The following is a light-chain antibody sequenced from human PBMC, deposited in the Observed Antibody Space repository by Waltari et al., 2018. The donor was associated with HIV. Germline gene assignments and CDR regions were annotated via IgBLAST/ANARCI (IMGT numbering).Light chain of an antibody. V-gene: IGLV1-40*01. CDR1: SSTIGAASD. CDR2: INI. J-gene: IGLJ3*02. Sequence: QSVLTQPASVSAALGQRVTISSTGSSSTIGAASDLHWYQQFPGTAPKLLIYININRPSGVPDRFSGSKSGTSASLASTGLQAEDEADYYCQSYDSRLTVWVFGGGTKVTVL. CDR3: QSYDSRLTVWV.